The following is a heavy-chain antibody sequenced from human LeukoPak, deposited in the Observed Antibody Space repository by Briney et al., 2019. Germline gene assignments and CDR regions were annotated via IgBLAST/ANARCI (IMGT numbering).Heavy chain of an antibody. CDR3: ARVMGRLVRNWYFDL. J-gene: IGHJ2*01. Sequence: PGGSLRLSCAASGFTFSNYAMNWVRQAPGKGLEWVSVIYDGGFTEYTDSVKGRFTISRDNSKNTLDLQMNSLRAEDTAVYYCARVMGRLVRNWYFDLWGRGTLVTVSS. CDR1: GFTFSNYA. CDR2: IYDGGFT. D-gene: IGHD3-9*01. V-gene: IGHV3-66*01.